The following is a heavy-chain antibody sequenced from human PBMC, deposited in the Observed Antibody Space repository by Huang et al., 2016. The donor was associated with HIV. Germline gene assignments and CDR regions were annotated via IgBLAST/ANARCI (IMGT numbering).Heavy chain of an antibody. V-gene: IGHV3-49*03. CDR2: VRSKAFGGAS. D-gene: IGHD4-17*01. Sequence: QLVESGGDSVQSGRSLRLSCRGSGFIFNDFAINWFRQSPGEGREWIGFVRSKAFGGASKSAPSVKDRFTVSRDEAKNVAFLQMDNLQVDDTAIYYCSPSGDDYFYFYMDVWGNGTTVIVS. CDR1: GFIFNDFA. CDR3: SPSGDDYFYFYMDV. J-gene: IGHJ6*03.